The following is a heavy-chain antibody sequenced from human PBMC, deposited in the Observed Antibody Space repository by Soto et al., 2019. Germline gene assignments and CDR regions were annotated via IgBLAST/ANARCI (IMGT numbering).Heavy chain of an antibody. Sequence: QLQLQESGSGLVKPSQTLSLTCAVSGGSISSGGYSWSWIRQPPGKCLEWIGYIYHSGYTYCNPSLKSRVTISVDRSKNQFSLKLSSVTAADTAVYYCARAHYGDYGYGMDVWGQGTTVTVSS. CDR2: IYHSGYT. CDR1: GGSISSGGYS. V-gene: IGHV4-30-2*01. CDR3: ARAHYGDYGYGMDV. J-gene: IGHJ6*02. D-gene: IGHD4-17*01.